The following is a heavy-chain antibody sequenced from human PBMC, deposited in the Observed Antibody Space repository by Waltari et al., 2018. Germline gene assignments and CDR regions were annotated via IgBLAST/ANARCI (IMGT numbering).Heavy chain of an antibody. CDR3: ARGRAARPRGNWFDP. D-gene: IGHD6-6*01. J-gene: IGHJ5*02. Sequence: QVQLVQSGAEVKKPGASVKVSCKASGYPFTRYDINWVRQATGQGLEWMGWMNPNSGNTGYAQKFQGGVTITRNTSISTAYMELSSLRSEDTAVYYCARGRAARPRGNWFDPWGQGTLVTVSS. CDR1: GYPFTRYD. CDR2: MNPNSGNT. V-gene: IGHV1-8*03.